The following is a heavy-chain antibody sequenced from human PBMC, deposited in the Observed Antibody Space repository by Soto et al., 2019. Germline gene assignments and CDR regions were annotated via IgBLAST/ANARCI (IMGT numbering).Heavy chain of an antibody. CDR1: GFPFSTNW. CDR3: ARGSTSFDY. Sequence: GGSLRLSCVASGFPFSTNWMSWVRQAPGKGPEWVANLRQGVSETNYVASVRGRFTISRDNAKNSLFLQMNSLRVDDTAVYYCARGSTSFDYWGQGVLVTVSS. CDR2: LRQGVSET. V-gene: IGHV3-7*01. J-gene: IGHJ4*02. D-gene: IGHD2-2*01.